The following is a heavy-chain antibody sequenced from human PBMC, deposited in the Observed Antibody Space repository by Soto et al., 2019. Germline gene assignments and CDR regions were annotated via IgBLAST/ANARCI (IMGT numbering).Heavy chain of an antibody. J-gene: IGHJ4*02. D-gene: IGHD3-10*01. CDR2: IYWDDDK. Sequence: QITLKGSGPTLVKPTQTLTLTCTISGFSLSTTGVSVGWIRQPPGKALEWLALIYWDDDKRYSPSLKSRLTSXKDTYKKQVVLTMTNKDPVDTATYYCAHRRYYYGSGDLFDYWGQGTLVTVSS. CDR1: GFSLSTTGVS. CDR3: AHRRYYYGSGDLFDY. V-gene: IGHV2-5*02.